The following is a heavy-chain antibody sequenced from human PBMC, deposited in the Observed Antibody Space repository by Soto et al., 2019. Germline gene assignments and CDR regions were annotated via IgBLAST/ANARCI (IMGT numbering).Heavy chain of an antibody. J-gene: IGHJ4*02. CDR2: IIPIFGTA. CDR1: GGTFSSYA. D-gene: IGHD6-19*01. CDR3: ARDLSPYSSGWYNDY. Sequence: SVKVSCKASGGTFSSYAISWVRQAPGQGLEWMGGIIPIFGTANYAQKFQGRVTITADESTSTAYMELSSLRSEDTAVYYCARDLSPYSSGWYNDYWGQGTLVTVSS. V-gene: IGHV1-69*13.